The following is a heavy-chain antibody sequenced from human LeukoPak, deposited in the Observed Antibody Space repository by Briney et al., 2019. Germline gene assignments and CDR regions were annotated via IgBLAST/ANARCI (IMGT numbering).Heavy chain of an antibody. Sequence: GGSLRLSCAASGFTFSSYSMNWLRQAPGKGLEWVSSISSSSSYIYYADSVKGRFTISRDNAKNSLYLQMNSLRAEDTAVYYCARDRSTTVTPGGYWGQGTLVTVSS. D-gene: IGHD4-17*01. CDR3: ARDRSTTVTPGGY. CDR2: ISSSSSYI. V-gene: IGHV3-21*01. CDR1: GFTFSSYS. J-gene: IGHJ4*02.